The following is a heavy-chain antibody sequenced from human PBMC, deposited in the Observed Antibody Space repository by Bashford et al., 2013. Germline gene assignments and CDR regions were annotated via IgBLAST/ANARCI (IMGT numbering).Heavy chain of an antibody. Sequence: RPLLYSSETLSLTCTVSGGSISSGGYYWSWIRQHPGKGLEWIGYIYYSGRTYYNPSLKSRVTISVDTSKNQFSLRLSSVTAADTAVYYCAKVQDINGWVNDAFDIWGQGTLVTVSS. D-gene: IGHD2-15*01. J-gene: IGHJ3*02. V-gene: IGHV4-31*03. CDR3: AKVQDINGWVNDAFDI. CDR1: GGSISSGGYY. CDR2: IYYSGRT.